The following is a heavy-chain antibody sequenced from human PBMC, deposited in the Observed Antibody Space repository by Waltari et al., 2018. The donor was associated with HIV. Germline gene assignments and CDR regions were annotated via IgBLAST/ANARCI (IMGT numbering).Heavy chain of an antibody. D-gene: IGHD6-19*01. J-gene: IGHJ5*02. V-gene: IGHV3-23*01. CDR3: AKDTGSSGWYGGYNWFDP. CDR1: GFTFSSYA. Sequence: EVQLLESGGGLVQPGGSLRLSCAASGFTFSSYAMSWVRQAPWKGLVWVSAISGMGWRTHDGGHVKGRFTIARDNAKTTLYLQMNSLRAEDTAVYYCAKDTGSSGWYGGYNWFDPWGQGTLVTVSS. CDR2: ISGMGWRT.